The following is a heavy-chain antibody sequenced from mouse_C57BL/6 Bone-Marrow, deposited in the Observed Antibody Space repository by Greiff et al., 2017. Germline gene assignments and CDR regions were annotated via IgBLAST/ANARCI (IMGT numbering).Heavy chain of an antibody. Sequence: QVQLQQPGAELVMPGASVKLSCKASGYTFTSYWMHWVKQRPGQGLEWIGEIDPSGSYTNYNQKFKGKSTLTVDKSSSTAYMQLSSLTSEDSAVYYCSREAYYVAMDYWGQGTAVTVSS. CDR2: IDPSGSYT. V-gene: IGHV1-69*01. CDR1: GYTFTSYW. J-gene: IGHJ4*01. D-gene: IGHD1-1*01. CDR3: SREAYYVAMDY.